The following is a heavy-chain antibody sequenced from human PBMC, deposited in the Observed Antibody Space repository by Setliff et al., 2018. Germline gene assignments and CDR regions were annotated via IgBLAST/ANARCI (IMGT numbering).Heavy chain of an antibody. Sequence: SETLSLTCTVSGGSISGYYWDWIRQPPGKGLEWIGNIYYSGSAFYNPSLKSRVTISVDTSKTQFSLKLSSVTAADTAVYYCARGPNTYDSSGYYYRAGYYYYMDVWGKGTTVTVSS. CDR2: IYYSGSA. CDR1: GGSISGYY. D-gene: IGHD3-22*01. J-gene: IGHJ6*03. V-gene: IGHV4-39*01. CDR3: ARGPNTYDSSGYYYRAGYYYYMDV.